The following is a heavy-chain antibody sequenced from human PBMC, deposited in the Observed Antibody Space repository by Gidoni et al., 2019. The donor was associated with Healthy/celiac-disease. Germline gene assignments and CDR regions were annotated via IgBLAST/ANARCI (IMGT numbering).Heavy chain of an antibody. CDR1: GGSISSSSYY. D-gene: IGHD6-13*01. CDR2: IYYSGST. Sequence: QLQLQESGPGLVKPSETLSLTCTVSGGSISSSSYYWGWIRQPPGKGLEWIGSIYYSGSTYYNPSLKSRVTISVDTSKNQFSLKLSSVTAADTAVYYCARLGGSSWYDYYYYYMDVWGKGTTVTVSS. J-gene: IGHJ6*03. CDR3: ARLGGSSWYDYYYYYMDV. V-gene: IGHV4-39*01.